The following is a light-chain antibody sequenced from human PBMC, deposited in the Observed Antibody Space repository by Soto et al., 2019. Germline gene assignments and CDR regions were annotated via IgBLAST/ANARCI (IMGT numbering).Light chain of an antibody. Sequence: EIVLTQSPGTLSLSPGERATLPCRAGQSVSSYLAWYQQKPGQAPRLLIYGASTRATGIPARFSGSGSGTEFTLTISSLQSEDFAVYYCQQYNNWPPWTFGQGTKVDI. CDR2: GAS. J-gene: IGKJ1*01. CDR3: QQYNNWPPWT. V-gene: IGKV3-15*01. CDR1: QSVSSY.